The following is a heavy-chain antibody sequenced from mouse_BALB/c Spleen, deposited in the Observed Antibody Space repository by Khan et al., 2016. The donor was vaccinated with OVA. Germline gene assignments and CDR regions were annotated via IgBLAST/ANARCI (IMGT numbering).Heavy chain of an antibody. J-gene: IGHJ2*01. CDR3: ARTARIKY. CDR2: ISYSGST. Sequence: EVELVESGPGLVKPSQSLSLTCTVTGYSITSGYGWNWIRQFPGNKLEWMGYISYSGSTNYNPSLKSRISITRDTSKNQFFLQLNSVTTEDTATYYFARTARIKYWGQGTTLTVSS. CDR1: GYSITSGYG. D-gene: IGHD1-2*01. V-gene: IGHV3-2*02.